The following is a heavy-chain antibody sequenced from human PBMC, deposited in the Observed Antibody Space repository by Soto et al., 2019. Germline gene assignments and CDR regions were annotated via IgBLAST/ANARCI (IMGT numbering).Heavy chain of an antibody. Sequence: EVPLLESGGGLVQPGGSLRLSCAASGFTFSSYAISWVRQAPGKGLEWVSVISGSGGSTYYADSVKGRFTISRDNSKNTLYLQMNSLRAEDTAVYYCAKNFGESVYYGLDVWGQGTTVTVSS. CDR2: ISGSGGST. CDR3: AKNFGESVYYGLDV. V-gene: IGHV3-23*01. CDR1: GFTFSSYA. D-gene: IGHD3-10*01. J-gene: IGHJ6*02.